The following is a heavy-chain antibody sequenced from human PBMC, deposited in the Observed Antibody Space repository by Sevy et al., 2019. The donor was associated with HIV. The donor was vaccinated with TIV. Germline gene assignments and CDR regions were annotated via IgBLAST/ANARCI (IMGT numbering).Heavy chain of an antibody. CDR1: GFTFSSYS. J-gene: IGHJ5*02. CDR2: ISSSSGYI. D-gene: IGHD3-16*02. V-gene: IGHV3-21*01. Sequence: GGSLRLSCAASGFTFSSYSMNWVRQAPGKGLEWVSSISSSSGYIYYADSVKGRFTISRDNAKNSLYLQMNSLRAEDTAVYYCARDQSFTDNTRWYWFDPWGQGTLVTVSS. CDR3: ARDQSFTDNTRWYWFDP.